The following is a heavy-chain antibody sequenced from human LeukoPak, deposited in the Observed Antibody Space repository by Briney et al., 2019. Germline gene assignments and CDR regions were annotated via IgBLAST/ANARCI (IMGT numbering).Heavy chain of an antibody. CDR2: IIPIFGTA. CDR3: ARGLWQPVAGLDFDY. V-gene: IGHV1-69*01. D-gene: IGHD6-19*01. CDR1: GGTFSSYA. Sequence: GSSVKVSCKASGGTFSSYAISWVRQAPGQGLEWMGGIIPIFGTANYAQKFQGRVTITADESTSTAYMELSSLRSEDTAVYYCARGLWQPVAGLDFDYWGQGTLVTVSS. J-gene: IGHJ4*02.